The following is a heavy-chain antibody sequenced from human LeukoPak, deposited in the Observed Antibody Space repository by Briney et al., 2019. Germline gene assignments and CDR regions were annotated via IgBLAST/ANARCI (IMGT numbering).Heavy chain of an antibody. J-gene: IGHJ6*02. CDR2: ISVRAGTI. Sequence: GGSLRLSCAASGFGFGQYEMNWVRQAPGKGLEWIAYISVRAGTIYYGDSAEGRFTISRDDAKNSLYLQMNGLRVEDAAIYYCAKDFPHYYEVPHGMDVWGQGTTVTV. CDR3: AKDFPHYYEVPHGMDV. V-gene: IGHV3-48*03. CDR1: GFGFGQYE. D-gene: IGHD3-22*01.